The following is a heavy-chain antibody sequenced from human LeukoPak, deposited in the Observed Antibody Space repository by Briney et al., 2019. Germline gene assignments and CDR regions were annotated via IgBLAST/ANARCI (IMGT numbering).Heavy chain of an antibody. J-gene: IGHJ4*02. CDR1: GGTFSIYA. D-gene: IGHD3-9*01. CDR3: ARARYDILSGYYPSNYFDY. CDR2: IIPIFGTA. Sequence: SAKVSCKASGGTFSIYAISWVRQAPGQGLEWMGGIIPIFGTANYAQKFQGRVTITADESTSTAYMELSSLRSEDTAVYYCARARYDILSGYYPSNYFDYWGQGTLVSVSS. V-gene: IGHV1-69*13.